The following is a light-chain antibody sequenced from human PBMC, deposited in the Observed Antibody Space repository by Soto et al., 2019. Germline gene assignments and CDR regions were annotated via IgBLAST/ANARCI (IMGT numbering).Light chain of an antibody. CDR3: QQYGSSLWT. J-gene: IGKJ1*01. CDR1: QSVSSSY. CDR2: GAS. Sequence: EIVLTQSPGTLSLSPGERATLSCRASQSVSSSYLAWYQQKPGQAPRLLIYGASSRATGIPDRSSGSGSGTDFTLTISRLEPDDFAVYYCQQYGSSLWTFGQGTKVDIK. V-gene: IGKV3-20*01.